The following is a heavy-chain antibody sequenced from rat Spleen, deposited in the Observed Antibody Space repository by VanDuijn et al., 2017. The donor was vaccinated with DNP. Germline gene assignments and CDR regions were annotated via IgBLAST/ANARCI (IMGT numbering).Heavy chain of an antibody. CDR2: IRYDGGGT. CDR3: ARPIYNNHGGFAY. Sequence: EVQLVESGGGLVQPGRSLTLSCAASGFTFSDYYMAWVRQAPTKDLEWVAYIRYDGGGTKYADSVKGRFTISRDNAKSTLYLQMNSLRSEDMATYYCARPIYNNHGGFAYWGQGTLVTVSS. J-gene: IGHJ3*01. D-gene: IGHD1-10*01. CDR1: GFTFSDYY. V-gene: IGHV5-22*01.